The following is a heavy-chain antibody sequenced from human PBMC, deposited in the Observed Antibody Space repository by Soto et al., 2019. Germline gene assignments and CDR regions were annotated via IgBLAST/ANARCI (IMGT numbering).Heavy chain of an antibody. Sequence: PSETLSLTCTVSGGSISSGDYFWSWIRQPPGKGLEWIGYIYYSGSTYYNPSLKSRVTISVDTSKNQFSLKLSSVTAADTAVYYCARDSSYDSSGYLLDYWGQGTLVTVSS. CDR3: ARDSSYDSSGYLLDY. J-gene: IGHJ4*02. CDR1: GGSISSGDYF. V-gene: IGHV4-30-4*01. D-gene: IGHD3-22*01. CDR2: IYYSGST.